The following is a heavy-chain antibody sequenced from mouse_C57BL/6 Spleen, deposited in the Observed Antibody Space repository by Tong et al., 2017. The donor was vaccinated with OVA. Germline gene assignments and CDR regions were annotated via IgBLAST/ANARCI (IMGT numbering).Heavy chain of an antibody. CDR1: GFNIKDTY. CDR2: INPYNDGT. V-gene: IGHV14-3*02. Sequence: EVQLQQSGAELVKPGASVKLSCTASGFNIKDTYMHWVKLRPEQGLEWIGYINPYNDGTKYNEKFKGKATLTSDKSSSTAYMELSSLTSEDSAVYFCARDGYGNYDYFDYWGQGTTLTVSS. CDR3: ARDGYGNYDYFDY. J-gene: IGHJ2*01. D-gene: IGHD2-1*01.